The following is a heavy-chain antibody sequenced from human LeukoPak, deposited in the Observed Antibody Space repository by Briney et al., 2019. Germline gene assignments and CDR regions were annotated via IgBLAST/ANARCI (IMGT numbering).Heavy chain of an antibody. CDR1: GGSISSSDYY. J-gene: IGHJ3*02. D-gene: IGHD6-6*01. CDR3: ARDRTLEYSSSYDAFDI. V-gene: IGHV4-30-4*08. CDR2: IYYSGFT. Sequence: SQTLSLTCTVSGGSISSSDYYWSWIRQPPGKGLEWIGFIYYSGFTYYNPSLKSRVTISVDTSKNQFSLKLSSVTAADTAVYYCARDRTLEYSSSYDAFDIWGQGTMVTVSS.